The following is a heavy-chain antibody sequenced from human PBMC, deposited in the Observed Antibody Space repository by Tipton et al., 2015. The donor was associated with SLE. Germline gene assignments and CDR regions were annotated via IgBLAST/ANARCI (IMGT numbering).Heavy chain of an antibody. CDR1: GGSISSYY. D-gene: IGHD6-19*01. CDR2: IYYSGST. J-gene: IGHJ4*02. CDR3: ARFVWLAFDY. V-gene: IGHV4-59*01. Sequence: LRLSCTVSGGSISSYYWSWIRQPPGKGLEWIGYIYYSGSTNYNPSLKSRVTISVDTSKNQFSLKLSSVTAADTAVYYCARFVWLAFDYWGQGTLVTVSS.